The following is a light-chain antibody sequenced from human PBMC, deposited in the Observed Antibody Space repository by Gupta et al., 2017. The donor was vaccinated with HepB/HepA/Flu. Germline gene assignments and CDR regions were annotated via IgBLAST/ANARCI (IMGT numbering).Light chain of an antibody. CDR1: QSIIKW. V-gene: IGKV1-5*03. CDR2: EAS. CDR3: QQEYSDYPERT. J-gene: IGKJ1*01. Sequence: DIQLTQSPSTLSASVGDRVTIPCRASQSIIKWLAWYQQKPGKAPKLLIYEASTLERGVPSRCSGSGDGTDCNLTITSRQPDDFEAYYCQQEYSDYPERTFGQGTXVEIK.